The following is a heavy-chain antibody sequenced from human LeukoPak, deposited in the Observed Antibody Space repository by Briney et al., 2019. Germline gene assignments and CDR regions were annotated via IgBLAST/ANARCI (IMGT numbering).Heavy chain of an antibody. V-gene: IGHV3-30*18. CDR1: GFTFSSYG. Sequence: PGGSLRLSCAASGFTFSSYGMHWVRQAPGKGLEWVAVISYDGSNKYYADSVKGRFTISRDNSKNTLYLQMNSLRAEDTAVYYCVKDQSLYGTAFDYWGQGTLVTVSS. J-gene: IGHJ4*02. D-gene: IGHD3-16*02. CDR2: ISYDGSNK. CDR3: VKDQSLYGTAFDY.